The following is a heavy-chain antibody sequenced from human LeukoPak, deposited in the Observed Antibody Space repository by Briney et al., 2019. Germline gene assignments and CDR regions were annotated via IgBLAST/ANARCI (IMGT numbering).Heavy chain of an antibody. CDR1: GYTFSDFY. J-gene: IGHJ5*02. V-gene: IGHV1-2*02. D-gene: IGHD6-13*01. Sequence: EASVKVSCKASGYTFSDFYIHWVRQAPGQGLEWMGWINPKSGGTNYAQKFQGRVTMTRDTSISTAYMELSRLRSDDTAVYYRARGSYSSSWYKFDPWGQGTLVTVSS. CDR2: INPKSGGT. CDR3: ARGSYSSSWYKFDP.